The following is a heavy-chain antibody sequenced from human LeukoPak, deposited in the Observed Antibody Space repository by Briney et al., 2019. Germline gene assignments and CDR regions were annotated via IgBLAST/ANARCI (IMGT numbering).Heavy chain of an antibody. D-gene: IGHD6-13*01. CDR2: INPSGGST. CDR3: ARDNKEQQLVQGAFDI. J-gene: IGHJ3*02. V-gene: IGHV1-46*01. CDR1: GYTFTSYY. Sequence: ASVKVSFKASGYTFTSYYMHWVRQAPGQGLEWMGIINPSGGSTSYAQKFQGRVTMTRDTSTSTVYMELSSLRSEDTAVYYCARDNKEQQLVQGAFDIWGQGTMVTVSS.